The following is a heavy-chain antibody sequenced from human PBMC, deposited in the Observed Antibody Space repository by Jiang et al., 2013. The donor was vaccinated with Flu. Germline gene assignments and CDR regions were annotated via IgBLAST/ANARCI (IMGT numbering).Heavy chain of an antibody. CDR2: IFGGESET. D-gene: IGHD3-3*01. Sequence: VQLVESGAEVKEPGESLKISCEGSGYIFTNYWIGWVRQMPGKGLEWIGVIFGGESETKYSPSFQGQVTISADNSINTAYLEWNYLQASDSGIYYCARHGVDYTDYADYVGQGTLVHRLL. J-gene: IGHJ4*02. CDR3: ARHGVDYTDYADY. V-gene: IGHV5-51*06. CDR1: GYIFTNYW.